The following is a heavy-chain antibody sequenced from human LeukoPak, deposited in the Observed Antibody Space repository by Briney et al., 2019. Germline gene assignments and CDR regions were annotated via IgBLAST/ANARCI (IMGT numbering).Heavy chain of an antibody. J-gene: IGHJ4*02. D-gene: IGHD3-22*01. CDR3: AKHPRGPVVITAHFDY. Sequence: GGSLRLSCAASGFTFSSYAMSWVRQAPGKGLEWVSAISGSGGSTYYADSMKGRFTISRDNSKNTLYLQMNSLRAEDTAVYYCAKHPRGPVVITAHFDYWGQGTLVTVSS. V-gene: IGHV3-23*01. CDR1: GFTFSSYA. CDR2: ISGSGGST.